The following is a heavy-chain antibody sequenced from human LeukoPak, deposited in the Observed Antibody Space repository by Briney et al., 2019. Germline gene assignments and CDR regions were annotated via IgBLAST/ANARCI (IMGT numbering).Heavy chain of an antibody. V-gene: IGHV3-48*03. J-gene: IGHJ4*02. CDR3: AREGIAVAGTRTFDY. D-gene: IGHD6-19*01. CDR2: ISSSGSTT. Sequence: GGSLRLSCAASGFTFSSYEMNWVRQAPGKGLEWVSYISSSGSTTYYADSVKGRFTISRDNSKNTLYLQMNSLRAEDTAVYYCAREGIAVAGTRTFDYWGQGTLVTVSS. CDR1: GFTFSSYE.